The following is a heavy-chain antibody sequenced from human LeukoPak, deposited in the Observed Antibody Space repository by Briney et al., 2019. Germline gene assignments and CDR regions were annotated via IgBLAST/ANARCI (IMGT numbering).Heavy chain of an antibody. CDR3: ASGGYGDSPDNWFDP. CDR2: IYYSGST. V-gene: IGHV4-59*01. J-gene: IGHJ5*02. D-gene: IGHD4-17*01. Sequence: PSETLSLTCTVSGGSISSDYWSWIRQPPGKGLEWIGYIYYSGSTNYNPSRKSRVTISVDTSKNQFSLKLSSVTAADTAVYYCASGGYGDSPDNWFDPWGQGTLVTVSS. CDR1: GGSISSDY.